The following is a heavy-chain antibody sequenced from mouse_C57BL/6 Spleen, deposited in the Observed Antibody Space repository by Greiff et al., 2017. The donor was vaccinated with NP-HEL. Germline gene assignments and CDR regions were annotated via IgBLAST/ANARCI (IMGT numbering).Heavy chain of an antibody. J-gene: IGHJ2*01. CDR3: ARADYYGSSGDYFDY. V-gene: IGHV1-80*01. D-gene: IGHD1-1*01. Sequence: VQLQQSGAELVKPGASVKISCKASGYAFSSYWMNWVKQRPGKGLEWIGQIYPGDGDTNYNGKFKGKATLTADKSSSTAYMQLSSLTSEDSAVYSCARADYYGSSGDYFDYWGQGTTLTVSS. CDR2: IYPGDGDT. CDR1: GYAFSSYW.